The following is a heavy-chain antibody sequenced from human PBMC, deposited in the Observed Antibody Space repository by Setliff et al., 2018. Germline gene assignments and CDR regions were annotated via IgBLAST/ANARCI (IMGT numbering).Heavy chain of an antibody. V-gene: IGHV7-4-1*02. D-gene: IGHD3-16*02. CDR2: INTNTGNP. J-gene: IGHJ6*02. CDR3: ARGKVLYDYVWGSYRYEDYYYGMDV. CDR1: GYTFTSYA. Sequence: ASVKVSCKASGYTFTSYAMNWVRQAPGQGLEWMGWINTNTGNPTYAQGFTGRFVFSLDTSVSTAYLQISTLKAEDTAVYYCARGKVLYDYVWGSYRYEDYYYGMDVWGQGTTVTVSS.